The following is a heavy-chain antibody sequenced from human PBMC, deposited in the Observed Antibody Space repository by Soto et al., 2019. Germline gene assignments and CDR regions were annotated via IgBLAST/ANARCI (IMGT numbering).Heavy chain of an antibody. CDR1: GYTLTSYY. CDR2: INPSGGIT. J-gene: IGHJ6*02. D-gene: IGHD2-2*01. Sequence: ASVKVSCKASGYTLTSYYLHWVRQAPGQGPEWMGIINPSGGITNDAQKFQDRVTMTSDTSTSTVYMELSSLRSEDTAVYYCARGISTTRYYYYYGMDVWGQGTTVTVAS. CDR3: ARGISTTRYYYYYGMDV. V-gene: IGHV1-46*01.